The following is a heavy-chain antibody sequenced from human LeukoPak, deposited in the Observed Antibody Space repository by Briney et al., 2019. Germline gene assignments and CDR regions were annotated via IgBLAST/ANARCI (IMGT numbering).Heavy chain of an antibody. Sequence: GGSLRLSCAASGFTFSSYEMNWVRQAPGKGLEWVSYISSSGSTTYYADSVKGRFTISRDNAKNSLYLQMNSLRAEDTAVYYCARDSPLDYYDSSGYPVWGQGTTVTVSS. V-gene: IGHV3-48*03. D-gene: IGHD3-22*01. CDR2: ISSSGSTT. J-gene: IGHJ6*02. CDR1: GFTFSSYE. CDR3: ARDSPLDYYDSSGYPV.